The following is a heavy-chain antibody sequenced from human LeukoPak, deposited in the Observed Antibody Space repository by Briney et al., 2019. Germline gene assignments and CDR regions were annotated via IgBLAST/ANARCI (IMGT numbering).Heavy chain of an antibody. J-gene: IGHJ4*02. CDR3: AKGGRGTYDS. D-gene: IGHD3-16*01. V-gene: IGHV3-23*01. CDR2: IGGGGGDT. Sequence: PGGSLRLSCAASGFNFSSYIMAWVRQAPGKGLEWVSSIGGGGGDTYYADSVKGRFTISRDNSKNTLSLQMNSLRADDTAVYYCAKGGRGTYDSWGQGTLVTVSS. CDR1: GFNFSSYI.